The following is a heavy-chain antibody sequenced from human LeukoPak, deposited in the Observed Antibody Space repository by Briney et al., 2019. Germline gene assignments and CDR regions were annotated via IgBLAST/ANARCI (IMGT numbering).Heavy chain of an antibody. CDR1: GGSISSGDYY. V-gene: IGHV4-30-4*01. CDR2: IYYSGST. CDR3: ATHRRPGSGGYENAFEI. D-gene: IGHD5-12*01. Sequence: SQTLSLTCTVSGGSISSGDYYWSWIRQPPGKGLEWIGYIYYSGSTYYNPSLKSRVAMSVATSKNQFSLRLSSVTAADTAVYYCATHRRPGSGGYENAFEIWGQGTMVTVSS. J-gene: IGHJ3*02.